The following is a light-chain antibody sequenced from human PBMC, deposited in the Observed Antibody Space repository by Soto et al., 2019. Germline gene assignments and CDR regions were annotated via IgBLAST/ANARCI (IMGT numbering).Light chain of an antibody. CDR3: QQYGSSPLK. J-gene: IGKJ4*02. V-gene: IGKV3-20*01. CDR1: QRVSSNY. Sequence: DIVLTQSTSTLSLSPGERATFSCRASQRVSSNYLAWYQQKAGQAPKVLIYRASLKATGIPDRFTGSGSGTDFSLTISKPEPEDFAVYYCQQYGSSPLKVGGGTKVDIK. CDR2: RAS.